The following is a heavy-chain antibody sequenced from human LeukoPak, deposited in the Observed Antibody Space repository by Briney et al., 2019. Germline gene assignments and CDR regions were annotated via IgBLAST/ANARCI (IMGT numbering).Heavy chain of an antibody. CDR3: ARDFEERGYFVADFDY. Sequence: GGSLRLSCEASGFTFSDYIMNWVRQAPGKGLEWVSSISSSYSYIYYADSVKGRFTISRDNAKDSLHLQMNSLRAEDTAVYYCARDFEERGYFVADFDYWGQGTLVTVSS. D-gene: IGHD3-22*01. CDR2: ISSSYSYI. V-gene: IGHV3-21*01. J-gene: IGHJ4*02. CDR1: GFTFSDYI.